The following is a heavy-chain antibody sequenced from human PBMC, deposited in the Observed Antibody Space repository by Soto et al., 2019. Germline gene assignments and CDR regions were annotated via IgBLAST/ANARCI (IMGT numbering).Heavy chain of an antibody. D-gene: IGHD3-3*01. CDR1: GFTFSNAW. J-gene: IGHJ6*02. Sequence: GGSLRLSCAASGFTFSNAWMSWVRQAPGKGLEWVGRIKSKTDGGTTDYAAPVKGRFTISRDDSKNTLYLQMNSLKTEDTAVYYCTTTLDYDFWSGYFPYCYYGMDVWGQGTTVTVSS. V-gene: IGHV3-15*01. CDR2: IKSKTDGGTT. CDR3: TTTLDYDFWSGYFPYCYYGMDV.